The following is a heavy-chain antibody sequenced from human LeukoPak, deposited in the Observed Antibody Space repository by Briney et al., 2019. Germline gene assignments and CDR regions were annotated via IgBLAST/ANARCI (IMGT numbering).Heavy chain of an antibody. CDR3: AKSGGDYDILTGYHYFDY. Sequence: SXXXSXXAXGXTFXXYAMSWVRQAPGKGLEWVSAISGSGGSTYYADSVKGRFTISRDNSKNTLYLQMNSLRAEDTAVYYCAKSGGDYDILTGYHYFDYWGQGTLVTVSS. J-gene: IGHJ4*02. CDR1: GXTFXXYA. CDR2: ISGSGGST. V-gene: IGHV3-23*01. D-gene: IGHD3-9*01.